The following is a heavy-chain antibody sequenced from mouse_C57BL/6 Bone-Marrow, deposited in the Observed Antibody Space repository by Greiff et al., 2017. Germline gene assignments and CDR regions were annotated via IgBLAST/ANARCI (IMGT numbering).Heavy chain of an antibody. CDR3: ARFSYDYDGFPYYFDY. CDR1: GYTFTGYW. D-gene: IGHD2-4*01. CDR2: ILPGSGST. V-gene: IGHV1-9*01. J-gene: IGHJ2*01. Sequence: QVQLKQSGAELMKPGASVKLSCKATGYTFTGYWIEWVKQRPGHGLEWIGEILPGSGSTNYNEKFKGKATFTADTSSNTAYMQLSSLTTEDSAIYYCARFSYDYDGFPYYFDYWGQGTTLTVSS.